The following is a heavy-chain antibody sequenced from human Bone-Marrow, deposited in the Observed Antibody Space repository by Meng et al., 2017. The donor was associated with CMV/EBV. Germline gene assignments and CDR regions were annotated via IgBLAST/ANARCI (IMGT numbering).Heavy chain of an antibody. D-gene: IGHD5-18*01. CDR2: IYYSGCT. V-gene: IGHV4-39*01. CDR3: ARFDTAMGGMDF. CDR1: GGSISSSSYY. J-gene: IGHJ6*02. Sequence: SETLSLTCTVSGGSISSSSYYWGWIRQPPGKGLEWIGSIYYSGCTYYNPSLKSRVTISVDTSKNQFTLKLSSVTAADTAVYYCARFDTAMGGMDFWGQGTTVTVSS.